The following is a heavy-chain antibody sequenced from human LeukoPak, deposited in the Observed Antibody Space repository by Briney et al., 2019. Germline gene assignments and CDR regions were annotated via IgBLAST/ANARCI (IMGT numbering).Heavy chain of an antibody. J-gene: IGHJ4*02. V-gene: IGHV4-39*01. Sequence: SETLSLTCSVSGGSISSTSYYWAWIRQPPGKGLEWIGSIYYGGSTFYNPSLKSRVTISADTSNNHFSLELSSVTAADTAVYYCARRAIVATIDYWGQGTLVTVSS. CDR1: GGSISSTSYY. CDR3: ARRAIVATIDY. CDR2: IYYGGST. D-gene: IGHD5-12*01.